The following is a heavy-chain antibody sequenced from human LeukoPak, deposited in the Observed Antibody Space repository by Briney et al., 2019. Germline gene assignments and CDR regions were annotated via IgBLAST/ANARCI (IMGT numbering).Heavy chain of an antibody. CDR3: ASSLAAAYNWFDP. Sequence: SVKVSCKAFGGTFSSYAISWVRQAPGQGLEWMGGIIPIFGTANYAQKFQGRVTITADKSTSTAYMELSSLRSEDTAVYYCASSLAAAYNWFDPWGQGTLVTVSS. V-gene: IGHV1-69*06. CDR2: IIPIFGTA. D-gene: IGHD6-13*01. CDR1: GGTFSSYA. J-gene: IGHJ5*02.